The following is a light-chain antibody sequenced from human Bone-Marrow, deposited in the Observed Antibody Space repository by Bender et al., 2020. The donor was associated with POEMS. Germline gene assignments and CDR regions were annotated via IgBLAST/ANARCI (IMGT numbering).Light chain of an antibody. Sequence: QSVLTQPPSVSGAPGQRVTISCTGSSSNTGSGDDINWYQRLPGTAPKLLIYGYNNRPSGVPDRFSGSKSGTSASLAITGLQAEDEGDYYCCSYAGYYTVLGGGTELTVL. CDR1: SSNTGSGDD. CDR3: CSYAGYYTV. CDR2: GYN. J-gene: IGLJ3*02. V-gene: IGLV1-40*01.